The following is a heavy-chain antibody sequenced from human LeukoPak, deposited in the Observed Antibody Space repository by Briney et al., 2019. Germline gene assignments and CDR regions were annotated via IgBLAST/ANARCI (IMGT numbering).Heavy chain of an antibody. V-gene: IGHV4-59*08. Sequence: SETLSLTCTVSGDSISSYYWSWIRQPPGKGLEWIGYIYYSGSTNYNPSLKSRVTISVDTSKNQFSLKLSSVTAADTAVYYCARHATGWLQPNFDYWGQGTLVTVSS. CDR3: ARHATGWLQPNFDY. J-gene: IGHJ4*02. CDR2: IYYSGST. D-gene: IGHD5-24*01. CDR1: GDSISSYY.